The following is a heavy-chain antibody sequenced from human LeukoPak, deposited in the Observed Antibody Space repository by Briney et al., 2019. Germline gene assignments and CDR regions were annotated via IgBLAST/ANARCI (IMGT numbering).Heavy chain of an antibody. CDR1: GYSISSGDY. D-gene: IGHD3-9*01. CDR3: ARQLALRYFDWARRRPTYYFDY. Sequence: SETLSLTCTVSGYSISSGDYWGWIRQPPGKGLEWIGSIYHSGRTYYNTSLKSRVTISVDTSKNQFSLKLSSVTAADTAVYYCARQLALRYFDWARRRPTYYFDYWGQGTLVTVSS. J-gene: IGHJ4*02. CDR2: IYHSGRT. V-gene: IGHV4-38-2*02.